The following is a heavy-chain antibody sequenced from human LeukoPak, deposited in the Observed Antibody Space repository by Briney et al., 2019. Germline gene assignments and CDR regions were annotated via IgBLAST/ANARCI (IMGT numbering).Heavy chain of an antibody. V-gene: IGHV3-33*01. D-gene: IGHD2-2*01. CDR1: GFTFSSYG. J-gene: IGHJ3*02. CDR3: AREGYCSSTSCYHAFDI. Sequence: GGSLRLSCAASGFTFSSYGIHWVRQAPGKGLEWVAVIWYDGSKKYYADSVKGRFTISRDNAKNSLYLQMNSLRAEDTAVYYCAREGYCSSTSCYHAFDIWGQGTMVTVSS. CDR2: IWYDGSKK.